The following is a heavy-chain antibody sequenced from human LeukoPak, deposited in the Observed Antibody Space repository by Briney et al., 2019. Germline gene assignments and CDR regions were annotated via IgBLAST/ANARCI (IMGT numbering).Heavy chain of an antibody. CDR2: IYPGDSDT. D-gene: IGHD1-26*01. J-gene: IGHJ4*02. CDR1: GYNFATYW. V-gene: IGHV5-51*01. CDR3: ARGHTEWELRGRLYYFDY. Sequence: PGESLKISCKGPGYNFATYWIGWVRQMPGKGLEWMGIIYPGDSDTRYSPSFQGQVTISADKSISTAYLQWSSLKASDTAMYYCARGHTEWELRGRLYYFDYWGQGTLVTVSS.